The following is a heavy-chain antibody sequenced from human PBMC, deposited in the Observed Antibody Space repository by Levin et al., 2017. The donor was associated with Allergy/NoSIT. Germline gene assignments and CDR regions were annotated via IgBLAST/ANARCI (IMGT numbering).Heavy chain of an antibody. D-gene: IGHD1-26*01. CDR1: GFTFSSYG. CDR3: AKGGSNLDY. CDR2: ISYDGSNK. Sequence: GGSLRLSCAASGFTFSSYGMHWVRQAPGKGLEWVAVISYDGSNKYYADSVKGRFTISRDNSKNTLYLQMNSLRAEDTAVYYCAKGGSNLDYWGQGTLVTVSS. V-gene: IGHV3-30*18. J-gene: IGHJ4*02.